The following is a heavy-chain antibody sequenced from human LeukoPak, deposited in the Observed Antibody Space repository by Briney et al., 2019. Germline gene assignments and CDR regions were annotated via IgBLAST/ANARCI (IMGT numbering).Heavy chain of an antibody. CDR2: IYYSGST. Sequence: SETLSLTCTVSGGSISSSSYYWGWIRQPPGKGLEWIGNIYYSGSTYYNPSLKSRVTISVDTSKNQFSLKLSSATAADTAVYHCARLVTEYGDYATYYYYYMDVWGKGTTVTISS. V-gene: IGHV4-39*01. CDR1: GGSISSSSYY. J-gene: IGHJ6*03. D-gene: IGHD4-17*01. CDR3: ARLVTEYGDYATYYYYYMDV.